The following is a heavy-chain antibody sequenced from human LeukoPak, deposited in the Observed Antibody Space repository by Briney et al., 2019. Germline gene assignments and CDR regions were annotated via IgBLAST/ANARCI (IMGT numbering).Heavy chain of an antibody. Sequence: ASVKVSCRASGYXFTGYYIHWVRQAPGQGLEWLGWIHPNTGGTNYAQRFQGRVTMTRDTSISTIYMELSRLRSDDTAVYYCARQVYYGTGAYTYYFDYWGQGTLVTVSS. D-gene: IGHD3/OR15-3a*01. CDR2: IHPNTGGT. CDR3: ARQVYYGTGAYTYYFDY. CDR1: GYXFTGYY. V-gene: IGHV1-2*02. J-gene: IGHJ4*02.